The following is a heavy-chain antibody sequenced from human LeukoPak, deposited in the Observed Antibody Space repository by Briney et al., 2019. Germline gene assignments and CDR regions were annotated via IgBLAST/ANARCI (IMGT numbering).Heavy chain of an antibody. CDR2: IYYSGST. CDR3: ARHGWQWLVPSGGEYYFDY. CDR1: GGSISSSSYY. Sequence: SETLSLTCTVSGGSISSSSYYWGWICQPPGKGLEWIGSIYYSGSTYYNPSLKSRVTISVDTSKNQFSLKLSSVTAADTAVYYCARHGWQWLVPSGGEYYFDYWGQGTLVTVSS. J-gene: IGHJ4*02. D-gene: IGHD6-19*01. V-gene: IGHV4-39*01.